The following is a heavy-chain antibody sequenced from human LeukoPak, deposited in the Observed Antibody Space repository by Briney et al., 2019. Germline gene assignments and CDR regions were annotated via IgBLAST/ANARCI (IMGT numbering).Heavy chain of an antibody. CDR1: GGSISSSSYY. J-gene: IGHJ3*02. Sequence: SETLSLTCTVSGGSISSSSYYWGWIRQPPGKGLEWIGSIYYSGSTYYNPSPKSRVTISVDTSKNQFSLKLSSVTAADTAVYYCARQFPYYDILTGYYHALDAFDIWGQGTMVTVSS. V-gene: IGHV4-39*01. CDR3: ARQFPYYDILTGYYHALDAFDI. CDR2: IYYSGST. D-gene: IGHD3-9*01.